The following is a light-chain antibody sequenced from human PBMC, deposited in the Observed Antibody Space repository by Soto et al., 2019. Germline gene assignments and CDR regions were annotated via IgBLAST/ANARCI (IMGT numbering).Light chain of an antibody. Sequence: EIVLTQSPGTLSLSPGERATLSCRASQSVSGRYLAWYQQKPGQAPRPLIYGASSRASGIPDRFSGSGSGTDFTLTISRLEPEDFAVYYCQQYGRTPWTFGQGTKVDIK. CDR3: QQYGRTPWT. V-gene: IGKV3-20*01. J-gene: IGKJ1*01. CDR1: QSVSGRY. CDR2: GAS.